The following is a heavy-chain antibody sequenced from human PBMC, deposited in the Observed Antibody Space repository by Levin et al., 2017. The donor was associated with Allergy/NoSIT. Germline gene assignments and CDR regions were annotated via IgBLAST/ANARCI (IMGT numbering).Heavy chain of an antibody. Sequence: SLKISCAASGFTFDDYAMHWVRQDPGKGLEWVSGISWNSGSIGYADSVKGRFTISRDNAKNSLYLQMNSLRTEDTALYYCARDNIGLPDAFDIWGQGTMVIVSS. CDR2: ISWNSGSI. CDR3: ARDNIGLPDAFDI. CDR1: GFTFDDYA. D-gene: IGHD3-10*01. V-gene: IGHV3-9*01. J-gene: IGHJ3*02.